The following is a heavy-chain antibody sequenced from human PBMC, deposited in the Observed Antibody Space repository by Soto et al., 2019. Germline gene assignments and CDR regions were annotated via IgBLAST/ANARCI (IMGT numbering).Heavy chain of an antibody. CDR2: IYKSATT. D-gene: IGHD2-15*01. CDR1: GDSISTVDYF. V-gene: IGHV4-30-4*01. J-gene: IGHJ5*01. CDR3: ARGRYCLTGRCFPNWFDS. Sequence: PSETLSLTCSVSGDSISTVDYFWAWIRQPPGQALEYIGYIYKSATTHYNPSFESRVAISLDTSKSQFSLNVTFVTAADTAVYFCARGRYCLTGRCFPNWFDSWGQGTLVTVSS.